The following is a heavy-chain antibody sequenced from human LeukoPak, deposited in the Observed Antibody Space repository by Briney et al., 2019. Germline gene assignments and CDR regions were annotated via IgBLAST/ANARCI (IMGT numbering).Heavy chain of an antibody. D-gene: IGHD6-19*01. V-gene: IGHV3-30*03. Sequence: TGGSPRLSCAASGLSFGRYGMHWVRQAPGKGVEWGAVISHEGSYQNYADSVKGRFTISRDNSKNMVFLQMNSLRAEDTAVYYCARTREQWQVLDYWGQGTLVTVSS. CDR2: ISHEGSYQ. CDR1: GLSFGRYG. CDR3: ARTREQWQVLDY. J-gene: IGHJ4*02.